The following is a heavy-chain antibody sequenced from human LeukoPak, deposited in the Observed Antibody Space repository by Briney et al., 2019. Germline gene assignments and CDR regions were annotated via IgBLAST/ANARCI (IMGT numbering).Heavy chain of an antibody. CDR2: IYHSGST. V-gene: IGHV4-38-2*02. CDR3: ARVISSGWRQNDL. D-gene: IGHD6-19*01. Sequence: SETLSLTCTVSGYSISSGYYWGWIRQPPGKGLEWIGSIYHSGSTYYNPSLKSRVTISVDTSKNQFALKLSSVTAADTAVYYCARVISSGWRQNDLWGQGTLVTVSS. CDR1: GYSISSGYY. J-gene: IGHJ5*02.